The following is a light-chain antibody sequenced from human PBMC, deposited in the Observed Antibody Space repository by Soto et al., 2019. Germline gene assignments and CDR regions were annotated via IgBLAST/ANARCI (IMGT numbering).Light chain of an antibody. Sequence: EIVLAQSPATLSLTPGERATLSCRASHSVNIYLAWYQQKPGQAPRLLICDASLSATGIPARFSGSGSGTDFTLTISGLEPEDFAVYYCQQRSHWPSFGQGTRLEI. CDR3: QQRSHWPS. CDR2: DAS. J-gene: IGKJ5*01. CDR1: HSVNIY. V-gene: IGKV3-11*01.